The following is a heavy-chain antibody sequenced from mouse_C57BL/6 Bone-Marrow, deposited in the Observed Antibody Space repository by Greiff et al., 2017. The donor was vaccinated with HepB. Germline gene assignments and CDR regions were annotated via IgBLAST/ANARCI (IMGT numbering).Heavy chain of an antibody. V-gene: IGHV1-42*01. CDR3: ARRDYYGSSYVGGDY. J-gene: IGHJ4*01. D-gene: IGHD1-1*01. Sequence: VQLQQSGPELVKPGASVKISCKASGYSFTGYYMNWVKQSPEKSLEWIGEINPSTGGTTYNQKFKATATLTVDKSSSTAYMQLKSLTSEDSAVYYCARRDYYGSSYVGGDYWGQGTSVTVSS. CDR2: INPSTGGT. CDR1: GYSFTGYY.